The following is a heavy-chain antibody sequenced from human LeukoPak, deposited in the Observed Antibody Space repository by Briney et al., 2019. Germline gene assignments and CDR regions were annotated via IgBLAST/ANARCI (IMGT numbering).Heavy chain of an antibody. CDR2: VYHNGST. J-gene: IGHJ3*02. V-gene: IGHV4-38-2*02. CDR3: ARDVYCTGGRCFHAFDI. CDR1: RYPISSSYL. Sequence: SETLSLTCVVSRYPISSSYLWAGIRQPPGKGLEWIGSVYHNGSTYYNPSLKSRVSMSVDMSKNQFSLNLRSVTAADTAVHYCARDVYCTGGRCFHAFDIWGQGTMVTVSS. D-gene: IGHD2-15*01.